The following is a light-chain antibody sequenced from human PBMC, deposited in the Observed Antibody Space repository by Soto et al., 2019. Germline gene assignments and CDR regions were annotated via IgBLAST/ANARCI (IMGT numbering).Light chain of an antibody. Sequence: EIVMAQSPATLSVSPGERATLSCRATQSVGTNLAWYQQKPGQAPRLLIYGASTRATGIPARFIGSGSGTEFTLTISSLQSEDFAVYYCHQFSSYPLTFGGGTKVEIK. CDR2: GAS. CDR3: HQFSSYPLT. CDR1: QSVGTN. J-gene: IGKJ4*01. V-gene: IGKV3-15*01.